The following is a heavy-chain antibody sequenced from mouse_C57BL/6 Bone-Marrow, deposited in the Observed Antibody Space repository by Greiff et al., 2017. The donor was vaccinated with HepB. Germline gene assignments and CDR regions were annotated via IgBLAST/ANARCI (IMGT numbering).Heavy chain of an antibody. V-gene: IGHV5-12*01. CDR1: GFTFSDYY. J-gene: IGHJ3*01. D-gene: IGHD2-3*01. CDR2: ISNGGGST. CDR3: ARRPYDGYPAWFAY. Sequence: EVKLMESGGGLVQPGGSLKLSCAASGFTFSDYYMYWVRQTPEKRLEWVAYISNGGGSTYYPDTVKGRFTISRDNTKNTLYLQMSRLKSEDTAMYYCARRPYDGYPAWFAYWGQGTLVTVSA.